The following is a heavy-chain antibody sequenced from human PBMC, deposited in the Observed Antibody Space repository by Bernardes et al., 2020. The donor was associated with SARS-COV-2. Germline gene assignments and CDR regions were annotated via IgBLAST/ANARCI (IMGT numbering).Heavy chain of an antibody. Sequence: SETLSLTCTVSGGSISSYYWSWIRQPPGKGLEWIGYIYYSGSTNYNPSLKSRVTISVDTSKNQFSLKLSSVTAADTAVYYCARHNYYDSSGSDAFDIWGQGTMVTVSS. D-gene: IGHD3-22*01. CDR2: IYYSGST. J-gene: IGHJ3*02. V-gene: IGHV4-59*08. CDR3: ARHNYYDSSGSDAFDI. CDR1: GGSISSYY.